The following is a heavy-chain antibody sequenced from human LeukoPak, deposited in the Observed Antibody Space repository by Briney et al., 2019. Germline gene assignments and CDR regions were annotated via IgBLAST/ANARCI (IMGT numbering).Heavy chain of an antibody. V-gene: IGHV1-69-2*01. Sequence: ASVKISCKVSGYTFTDYYMHWVQQAPGKGLEWMGLVDPEDGETIYAEKFQGRVTITADTSTDTAYMELSSLRSEDTAVYYCATPPRYSTLEYFQHWGQGTLATVSS. CDR1: GYTFTDYY. CDR2: VDPEDGET. J-gene: IGHJ1*01. CDR3: ATPPRYSTLEYFQH. D-gene: IGHD6-13*01.